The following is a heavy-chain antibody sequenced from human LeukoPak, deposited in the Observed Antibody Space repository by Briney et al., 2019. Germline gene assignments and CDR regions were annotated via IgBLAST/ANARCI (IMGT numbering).Heavy chain of an antibody. J-gene: IGHJ5*02. CDR1: GDSISSGDYY. V-gene: IGHV4-61*02. Sequence: SETLSLTCALSGDSISSGDYYWSWIRQPAGKRLEWIGRSYTGGGTNYNPSLKSRVTISEDMSKNQFSLKLSSVTAADTAVYYCARNWRRGWFDPWGQGILVTVSS. CDR3: ARNWRRGWFDP. CDR2: SYTGGGT. D-gene: IGHD1-1*01.